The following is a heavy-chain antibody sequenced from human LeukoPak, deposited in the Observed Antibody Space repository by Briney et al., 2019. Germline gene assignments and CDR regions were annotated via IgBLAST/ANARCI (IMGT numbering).Heavy chain of an antibody. D-gene: IGHD3-22*01. CDR2: ISSSGSTI. V-gene: IGHV3-48*03. Sequence: GGSLRLSCAASGFTFSSYEMNWVRQAPGKGLEWVSYISSSGSTIYYADSVKGRFTISRDNAKNSLYLQMNSLRAEDTAVYYCAREAFQNYYDSSGYHYAPTNWFDPWGQGTLVTVSS. CDR3: AREAFQNYYDSSGYHYAPTNWFDP. J-gene: IGHJ5*02. CDR1: GFTFSSYE.